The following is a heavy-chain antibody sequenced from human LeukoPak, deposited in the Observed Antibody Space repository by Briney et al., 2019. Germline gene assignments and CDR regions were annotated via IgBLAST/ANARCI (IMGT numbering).Heavy chain of an antibody. J-gene: IGHJ4*02. Sequence: GASVKVSCKASGGTFSSYAISWVRQAPGQGLEWMGRIIPIFGTANSAQKFQGRVTITTDESTSTAYMELSSLRSEDTAVYYCARARYYYDSSGYYFRRYYFDYWGQGTLVTVSS. CDR2: IIPIFGTA. D-gene: IGHD3-22*01. V-gene: IGHV1-69*05. CDR3: ARARYYYDSSGYYFRRYYFDY. CDR1: GGTFSSYA.